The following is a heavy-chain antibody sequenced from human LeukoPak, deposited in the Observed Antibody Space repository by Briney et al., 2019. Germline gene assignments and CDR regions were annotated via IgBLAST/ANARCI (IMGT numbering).Heavy chain of an antibody. CDR3: VRDGGVSGYDLLDY. V-gene: IGHV3-7*01. CDR1: GFTFSSYW. J-gene: IGHJ4*02. CDR2: IKQDGSEK. D-gene: IGHD5-12*01. Sequence: GGSLRLSCAASGFTFSSYWMGWVRQAPGKGLEWVANIKQDGSEKYYVDSVKGRFTISRDNAKNSLSLQMNSLRAEDTAVYYCVRDGGVSGYDLLDYWGQGTLVTVSS.